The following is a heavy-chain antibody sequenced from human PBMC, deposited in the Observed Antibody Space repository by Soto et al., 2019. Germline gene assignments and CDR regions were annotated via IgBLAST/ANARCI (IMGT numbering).Heavy chain of an antibody. Sequence: GGSLRLSCAASGFTFSSYSMNWVRQAPGKGLEWVSSISSSSSYIYYADSVKGRFTISRDNAKNSLYLQMNSLRAEDTAVYYCARDRRLQLYRVVDYWGQGTLVTVSS. CDR1: GFTFSSYS. D-gene: IGHD5-12*01. V-gene: IGHV3-21*01. J-gene: IGHJ4*02. CDR3: ARDRRLQLYRVVDY. CDR2: ISSSSSYI.